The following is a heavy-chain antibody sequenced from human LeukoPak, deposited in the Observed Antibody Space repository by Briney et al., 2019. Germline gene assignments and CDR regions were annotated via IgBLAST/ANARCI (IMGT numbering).Heavy chain of an antibody. CDR2: INSDGSGA. Sequence: PGGSLRLSCAASGFTFSSHWMHWVRQAPGKGLVWVSRINSDGSGAIYADSVKGRFTISRDNAKNTLDLQMNSLRVEDTAVYYCAGGEKSWINGFDLWGQGTPVTVSS. V-gene: IGHV3-74*01. D-gene: IGHD2-8*01. J-gene: IGHJ4*02. CDR1: GFTFSSHW. CDR3: AGGEKSWINGFDL.